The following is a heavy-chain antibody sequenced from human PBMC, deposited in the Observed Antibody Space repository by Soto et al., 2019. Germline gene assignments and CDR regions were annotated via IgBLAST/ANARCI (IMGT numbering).Heavy chain of an antibody. CDR2: IYYSGST. Sequence: QVQLQESGPGLVKPSQTLSLTCTVSGGSISSGDYYWSWIRQPPGKGLEWIGYIYYSGSTYYNPSLKSRVTISVDTSKNQFSLKLSSVTAADTAVYYCARRYCSGGSCYSGRVNWFDPWGQGTLVTVSS. CDR3: ARRYCSGGSCYSGRVNWFDP. D-gene: IGHD2-15*01. J-gene: IGHJ5*02. V-gene: IGHV4-30-4*01. CDR1: GGSISSGDYY.